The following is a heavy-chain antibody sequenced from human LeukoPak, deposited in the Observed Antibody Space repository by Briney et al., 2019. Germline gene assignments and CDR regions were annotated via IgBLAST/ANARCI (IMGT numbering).Heavy chain of an antibody. CDR2: ISSSGSTI. Sequence: TGGSLRLSCAASGFTFSDYYMSWIRQAPGKGLEWVSYISSSGSTIYYAVSVKGRFTISRDNAKNSLYLQMNSLRAEDTAVYYCARDPSLPLPQGDYVWGSYRYFARFDPWGQGTLVTVSS. CDR3: ARDPSLPLPQGDYVWGSYRYFARFDP. J-gene: IGHJ5*02. D-gene: IGHD3-16*02. V-gene: IGHV3-11*04. CDR1: GFTFSDYY.